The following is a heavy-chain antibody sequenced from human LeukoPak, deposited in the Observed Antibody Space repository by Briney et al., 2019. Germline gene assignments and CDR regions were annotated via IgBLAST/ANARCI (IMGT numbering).Heavy chain of an antibody. Sequence: PGGSLRLSCAASGFTFSSYWMSWVRQAPGKGLEWVANIKQDGSEKYYVDSVKGRFTISRDNAKNSLYLQMNSLRAEDTAVYYCARVDSSSQGNYYYYGMDVWGQGTTVTVSS. D-gene: IGHD6-6*01. CDR3: ARVDSSSQGNYYYYGMDV. V-gene: IGHV3-7*01. CDR2: IKQDGSEK. J-gene: IGHJ6*02. CDR1: GFTFSSYW.